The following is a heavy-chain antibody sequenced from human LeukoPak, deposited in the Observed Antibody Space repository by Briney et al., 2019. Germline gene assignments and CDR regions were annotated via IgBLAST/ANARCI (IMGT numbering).Heavy chain of an antibody. CDR3: ARDWGYYDSNVGY. CDR2: INPNSGGT. CDR1: GGTFSSYA. V-gene: IGHV1-2*02. D-gene: IGHD3-22*01. Sequence: GSSVKVSCKASGGTFSSYAISWVRQAPGQGLEWMGWINPNSGGTNYAQKFQGRVTMTRDTSISTAYMELSRLRSDDTAVYYCARDWGYYDSNVGYWGQGTLVTVSS. J-gene: IGHJ4*02.